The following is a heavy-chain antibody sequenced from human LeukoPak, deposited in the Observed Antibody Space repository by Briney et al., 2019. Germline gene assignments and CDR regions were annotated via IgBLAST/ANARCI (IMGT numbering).Heavy chain of an antibody. V-gene: IGHV3-21*01. Sequence: GGSLRLSCAASGFTFSNYNMNWVRRAPGKGLEWVSSISSSSSYIYYADSVKGRFTISRDNSKNTLYLQMNSLRAEDTAVYYCARGLRYFDWSQNWFDPWGQGTLVTVSS. J-gene: IGHJ5*02. CDR3: ARGLRYFDWSQNWFDP. CDR2: ISSSSSYI. D-gene: IGHD3-9*01. CDR1: GFTFSNYN.